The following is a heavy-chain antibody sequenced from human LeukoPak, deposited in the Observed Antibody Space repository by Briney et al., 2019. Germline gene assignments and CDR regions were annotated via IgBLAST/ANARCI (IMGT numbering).Heavy chain of an antibody. V-gene: IGHV3-66*02. D-gene: IGHD5-24*01. Sequence: GGSLRLSCAASGFTVRIKYMSGVRQAPGKGLEWVSVIYSGGSPYYADSVKGRFTISRDNSKNPLNLHIHGLRAEDTVMYYCLREGRDGYNSRFTSPAWFDPWGQGTMVTVSS. CDR2: IYSGGSP. CDR3: LREGRDGYNSRFTSPAWFDP. CDR1: GFTVRIKY. J-gene: IGHJ5*02.